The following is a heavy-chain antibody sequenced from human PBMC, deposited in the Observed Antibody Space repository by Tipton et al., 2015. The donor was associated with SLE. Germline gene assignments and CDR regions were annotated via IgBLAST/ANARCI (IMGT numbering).Heavy chain of an antibody. CDR2: ISGYNGDT. CDR1: GYTFTSYA. D-gene: IGHD2-15*01. J-gene: IGHJ4*02. CDR3: ARGHLISADD. Sequence: QLVQSGSELKKPGASVKVSCKASGYTFTSYAMNWVRQAPGQGLEWMGWISGYNGDTYYAQRMQGRVTMTTDTSTSTAYMELKSLRSDDTAVYYCARGHLISADDWGQGTLVTVSS. V-gene: IGHV1-18*01.